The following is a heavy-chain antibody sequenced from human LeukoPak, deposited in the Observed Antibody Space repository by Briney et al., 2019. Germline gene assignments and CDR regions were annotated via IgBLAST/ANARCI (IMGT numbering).Heavy chain of an antibody. CDR3: ARAPGEGWFDP. Sequence: GGSLRLSCAASGFTFSSYCMSWVRQAPGKGLEWVANIKQDGSEKYYVDSVKGRFTISRDNAKNSLYLQMNSLRAEDTALYYCARAPGEGWFDPWGQGTLVTVSS. V-gene: IGHV3-7*01. J-gene: IGHJ5*02. CDR2: IKQDGSEK. D-gene: IGHD4-17*01. CDR1: GFTFSSYC.